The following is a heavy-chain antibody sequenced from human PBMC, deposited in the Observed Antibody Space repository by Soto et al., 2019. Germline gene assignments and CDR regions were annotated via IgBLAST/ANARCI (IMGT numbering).Heavy chain of an antibody. J-gene: IGHJ3*02. D-gene: IGHD2-15*01. V-gene: IGHV4-30-4*01. CDR2: IYYSGST. CDR3: ARAATGWGNAFDI. Sequence: SETLSLTCIVSGGSISSADYYWRWIRQPPGKGLEWIGYIYYSGSTYYNPSLKSRVTISVDTSKNQFSLKLSSVTAADTAVYYCARAATGWGNAFDIWGQGTMVT. CDR1: GGSISSADYY.